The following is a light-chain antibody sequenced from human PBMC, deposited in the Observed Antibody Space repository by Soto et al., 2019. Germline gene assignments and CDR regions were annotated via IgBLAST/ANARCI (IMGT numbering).Light chain of an antibody. CDR2: GAS. J-gene: IGKJ5*01. CDR3: QQYGSSPIT. Sequence: ELVLTQSPGTLSLSPGERATLSCRASQSVSSSYLAWYQQKPGQAPRLRIYGASSRATGIPDRFSGSGSGTDLTLTISRMEPEEFAVYYCQQYGSSPITRGQGTRLELK. V-gene: IGKV3-20*01. CDR1: QSVSSSY.